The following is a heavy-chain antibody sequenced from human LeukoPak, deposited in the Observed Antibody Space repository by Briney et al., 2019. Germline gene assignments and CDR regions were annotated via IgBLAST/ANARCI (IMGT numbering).Heavy chain of an antibody. CDR3: AREPQQLVNYYYYYGMDV. V-gene: IGHV1-69*06. D-gene: IGHD6-13*01. CDR1: GGTFSSYA. Sequence: SVKVSCKASGGTFSSYAISWVRQAPGQGLEWMGGIIPIFGTANYAQKFQGRVTITADKSTSTAYMELSSLRSEDTAVYYCAREPQQLVNYYYYYGMDVWGKGTTVTVSS. CDR2: IIPIFGTA. J-gene: IGHJ6*04.